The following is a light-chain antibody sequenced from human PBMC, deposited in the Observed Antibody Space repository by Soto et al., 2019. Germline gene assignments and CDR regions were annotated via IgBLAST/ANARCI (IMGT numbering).Light chain of an antibody. CDR1: QSVSSY. J-gene: IGKJ2*01. CDR3: QQRSNWTPYT. Sequence: EIVLTQSPATLSLSPGERATLSCRASQSVSSYLAWYQQKPGQAPRLLIYDASNRATVIPARFSGSGSGTDFTLTISSLEPEDFEVYYCQQRSNWTPYTFGQGTKLEIK. V-gene: IGKV3-11*01. CDR2: DAS.